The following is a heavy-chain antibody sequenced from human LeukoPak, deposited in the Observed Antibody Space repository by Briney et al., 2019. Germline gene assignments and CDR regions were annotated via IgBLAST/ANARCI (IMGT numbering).Heavy chain of an antibody. J-gene: IGHJ3*02. D-gene: IGHD1-1*01. CDR2: INHSGST. CDR1: GGSFSGYY. Sequence: PSETLSLTCAVYGGSFSGYYWSWIRQPPGKGLEWIGEINHSGSTNYNPSLKSRVTISVDTSKNQFSLKLSSVTAADTAAYFCAREGTRAHAFDIWGQGTMVTVSS. V-gene: IGHV4-34*01. CDR3: AREGTRAHAFDI.